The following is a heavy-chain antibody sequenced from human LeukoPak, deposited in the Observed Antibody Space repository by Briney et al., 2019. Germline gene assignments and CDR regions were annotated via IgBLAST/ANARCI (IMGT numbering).Heavy chain of an antibody. Sequence: GGSPRLSCAASGFTFSSYAMHWVRQAPGKGLEWMTVISYDGRKEYSAASVKGRFSISRDNSKRILYLQMNSLRVEDTAVYYCAREDSSGLPGRVGLDAYDLWGQGTRVTVAS. CDR3: AREDSSGLPGRVGLDAYDL. J-gene: IGHJ3*01. CDR2: ISYDGRKE. V-gene: IGHV3-30*01. CDR1: GFTFSSYA. D-gene: IGHD3-22*01.